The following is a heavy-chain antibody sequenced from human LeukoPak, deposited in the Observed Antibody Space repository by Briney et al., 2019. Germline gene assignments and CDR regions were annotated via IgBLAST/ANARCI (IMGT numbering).Heavy chain of an antibody. CDR3: ARLAVAGEFDY. CDR2: INAGNGNT. J-gene: IGHJ4*02. Sequence: GASVNVSCKASGYTFTSYAMHWVRQAPGQRLEWMGWINAGNGNTKYSQKFQGRVTITRDTSASTAYMELSSLRSEDTAVYYCARLAVAGEFDYWGQGTLVTVSS. D-gene: IGHD6-19*01. V-gene: IGHV1-3*01. CDR1: GYTFTSYA.